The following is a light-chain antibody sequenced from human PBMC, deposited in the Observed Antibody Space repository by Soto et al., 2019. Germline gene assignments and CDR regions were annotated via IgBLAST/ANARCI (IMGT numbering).Light chain of an antibody. CDR1: QSVSSSY. V-gene: IGKV3-20*01. CDR2: GAS. CDR3: QQYDSSLWT. J-gene: IGKJ1*01. Sequence: EIGLTQSPATLSVYPRERASLSCRASQSVSSSYLAWYQQKPGQAPRLLIYGASSRATGIPDRFSGSGSGTDFTLTISRLEPEDFAVYYCQQYDSSLWTFGRGTKVDIK.